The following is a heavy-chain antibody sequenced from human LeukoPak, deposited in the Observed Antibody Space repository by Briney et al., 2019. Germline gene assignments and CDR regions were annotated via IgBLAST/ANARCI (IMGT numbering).Heavy chain of an antibody. Sequence: GGSLRLSCAASGFTFSSYAMHWVRKAPGKGLERVAVISYDGSNKYYADSVKGRLTISRDNSKNTLYLQMNSLRAEDTAVYYCARGLDFWSGYYDPWGQGTLVTVSS. V-gene: IGHV3-30*04. CDR1: GFTFSSYA. J-gene: IGHJ5*02. CDR2: ISYDGSNK. CDR3: ARGLDFWSGYYDP. D-gene: IGHD3-3*01.